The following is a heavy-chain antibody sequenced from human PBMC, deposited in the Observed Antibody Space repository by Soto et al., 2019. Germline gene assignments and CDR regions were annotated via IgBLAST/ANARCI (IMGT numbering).Heavy chain of an antibody. Sequence: QVQLVQSGAEVKKPGSSVKVSCKASGGTFSRYTFTWVRQAPGQGLEWMGRIIPILDIPNYAQNFQGRGTITADKSTRTAYMDLSSLRSEDTAVYYCASHFTGVLVLGTSPPGGDNYGWDVWGQGTTVTVSS. CDR1: GGTFSRYT. J-gene: IGHJ6*02. V-gene: IGHV1-69*02. D-gene: IGHD2-8*02. CDR2: IIPILDIP. CDR3: ASHFTGVLVLGTSPPGGDNYGWDV.